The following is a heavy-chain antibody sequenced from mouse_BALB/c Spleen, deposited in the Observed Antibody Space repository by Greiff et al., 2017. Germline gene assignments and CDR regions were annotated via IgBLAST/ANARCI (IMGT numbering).Heavy chain of an antibody. J-gene: IGHJ2*01. CDR1: GYTFTSYY. D-gene: IGHD2-4*01. CDR2: IYPGNVNT. CDR3: ARSAITPDYFDY. Sequence: QVHVKQSGPELVKPGASVRISCKASGYTFTSYYIHWVKQRPGQGLEWIGWIYPGNVNTKYNEKFKGKATLTADKSSSTAYMQLSSLTSEDSAVYFCARSAITPDYFDYWGQGTTLTVSS. V-gene: IGHV1S56*01.